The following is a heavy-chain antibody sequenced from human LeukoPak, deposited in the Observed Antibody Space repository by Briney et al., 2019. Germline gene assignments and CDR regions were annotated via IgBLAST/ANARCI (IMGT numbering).Heavy chain of an antibody. J-gene: IGHJ6*03. V-gene: IGHV3-9*01. CDR3: AKGGITMVRGVIFYYYYYMDV. CDR1: GFTFDDYA. D-gene: IGHD3-10*01. CDR2: ISWNSGSI. Sequence: PGGSLRLSCAASGFTFDDYAMHWVRQAPGKGLEWVSGISWNSGSIGYADSVKGRFTISRDNAKNSLYLQMNSLRAEDTAVYYCAKGGITMVRGVIFYYYYYMDVWGKGTTVTVSS.